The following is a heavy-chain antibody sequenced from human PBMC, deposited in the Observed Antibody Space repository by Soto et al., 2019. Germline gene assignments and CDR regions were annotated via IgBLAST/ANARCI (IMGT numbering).Heavy chain of an antibody. CDR2: INPNSGGT. Sequence: ASVKVSCKASGYTFNSYYMHWVRQAPGQGLEWMGWINPNSGGTNYAQKFQGWVTMTRDTSTSSVYMELSSLTSEDTAVYYCSREKGHTYFFDYWGQGTLVTVSS. CDR3: SREKGHTYFFDY. CDR1: GYTFNSYY. J-gene: IGHJ4*02. V-gene: IGHV1-2*04.